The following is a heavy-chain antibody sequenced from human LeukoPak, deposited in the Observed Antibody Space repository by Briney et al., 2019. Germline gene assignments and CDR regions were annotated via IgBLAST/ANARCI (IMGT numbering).Heavy chain of an antibody. CDR2: IYYSGST. CDR1: GGSISSGGYY. CDR3: ARPGSWYRYFDY. J-gene: IGHJ4*02. D-gene: IGHD6-13*01. V-gene: IGHV4-31*03. Sequence: SETLSLTCTVSGGSISSGGYYWSWIRQHPGKGLKWIGYIYYSGSTYYNPSLKSRVTISVDTSKNQFSLKLSSVTAADTAVYYCARPGSWYRYFDYWGQGTLVTVSS.